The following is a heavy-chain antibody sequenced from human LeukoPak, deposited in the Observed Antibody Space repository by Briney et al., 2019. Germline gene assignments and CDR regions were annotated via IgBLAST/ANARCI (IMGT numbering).Heavy chain of an antibody. CDR2: ISARGSNT. CDR1: GFSFSSYA. J-gene: IGHJ3*02. CDR3: ARDDLRDGAFDI. Sequence: PGGSLRLSCVASGFSFSSYALSWVRQSPGKGLEWVSSISARGSNTYYGYSVKGRFTISRDNGKNSLYLQMSSLTAEDTALFYCARDDLRDGAFDIWGQGTMVTVSS. V-gene: IGHV3-23*01.